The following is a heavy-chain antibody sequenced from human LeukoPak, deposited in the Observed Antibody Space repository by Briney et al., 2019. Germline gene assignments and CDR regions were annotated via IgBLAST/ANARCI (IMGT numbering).Heavy chain of an antibody. J-gene: IGHJ6*03. CDR3: ARGSTFTIFGVYYYYYYMDV. V-gene: IGHV4-34*01. CDR1: GGSFSGYY. CDR2: INHSGST. D-gene: IGHD3-3*01. Sequence: SETLSLTCAVYGGSFSGYYWSWIRQPPGKGLEWIGEINHSGSTNYNPSLKSRVTISVDTSKNQFSLKLSSVTAAGTAVYYCARGSTFTIFGVYYYYYYMDVWGKGTTVTVSS.